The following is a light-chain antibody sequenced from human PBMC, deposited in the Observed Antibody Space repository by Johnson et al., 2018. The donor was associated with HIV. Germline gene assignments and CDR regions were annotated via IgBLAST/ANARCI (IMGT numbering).Light chain of an antibody. Sequence: QSVLTQPPSVSAAAGQKVTISCSGSSSNIGNNYVAWYQQVPGTAPKLLIYDNNRRPSGVPDRFSGSKSGTSATLGITGLQTGDEADYYCGTWDSSLSAPLFGTGTKVTVL. V-gene: IGLV1-51*01. J-gene: IGLJ1*01. CDR3: GTWDSSLSAPL. CDR2: DNN. CDR1: SSNIGNNY.